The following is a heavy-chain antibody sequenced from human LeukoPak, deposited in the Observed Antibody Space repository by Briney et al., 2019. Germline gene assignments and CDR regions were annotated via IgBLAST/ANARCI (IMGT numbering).Heavy chain of an antibody. V-gene: IGHV1-8*01. CDR2: MNPNTGDT. D-gene: IGHD1-26*01. J-gene: IGHJ4*02. CDR1: GYTFTGYD. CDR3: TRGSLSGSSRDY. Sequence: ASVRVSCKASGYTFTGYDINWVRQATGQGLEWMGWMNPNTGDTGYAQKFQGRVTMTRNSSIDTAYMELSGLRSEDTAVYYCTRGSLSGSSRDYWGQGTLLSVSS.